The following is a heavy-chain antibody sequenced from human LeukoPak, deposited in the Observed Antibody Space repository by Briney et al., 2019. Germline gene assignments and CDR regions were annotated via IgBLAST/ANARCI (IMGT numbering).Heavy chain of an antibody. CDR3: ARFRGLGAYFDY. J-gene: IGHJ4*02. Sequence: PETLSLTCTVSGGSISSSSYYWGWIRQPPGKGLEWIGSIYYSGSTYYNPSLKSRVTISVDTSKNQFSLKLSSVTAADTAVYYCARFRGLGAYFDYWGQGTLVTVSS. D-gene: IGHD3-10*01. CDR1: GGSISSSSYY. CDR2: IYYSGST. V-gene: IGHV4-39*01.